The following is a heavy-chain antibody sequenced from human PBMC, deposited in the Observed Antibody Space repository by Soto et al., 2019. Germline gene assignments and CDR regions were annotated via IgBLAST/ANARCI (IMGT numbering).Heavy chain of an antibody. CDR1: GRSLTSGTYS. J-gene: IGHJ4*02. CDR3: ARGRAFDS. Sequence: QLHLRESGSRLVKPSQTLSLTCAVSGRSLTSGTYSCNWIRQPPGKGLQWIGYIFPSGTTYDNPYLQSVFSISIDLSKILFSLNLRSLTAAATAVYYGARGRAFDSWGQGTLVTVPS. CDR2: IFPSGTT. V-gene: IGHV4-30-2*01.